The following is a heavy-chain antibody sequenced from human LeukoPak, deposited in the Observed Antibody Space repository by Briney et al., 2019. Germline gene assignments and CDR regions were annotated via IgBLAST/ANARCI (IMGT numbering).Heavy chain of an antibody. V-gene: IGHV4-38-2*02. D-gene: IGHD4-17*01. CDR1: GGSVSSGYY. CDR3: ARVGAHDYGDYSFYY. Sequence: SETLSLTCTVSGGSVSSGYYWGWIRQPPGKGLEWIGSIYHSGSTYYNPSLKSRVTISVDTSKNQFSLKLSSVTAADTAVYYCARVGAHDYGDYSFYYWGQGTLVTVSS. J-gene: IGHJ4*02. CDR2: IYHSGST.